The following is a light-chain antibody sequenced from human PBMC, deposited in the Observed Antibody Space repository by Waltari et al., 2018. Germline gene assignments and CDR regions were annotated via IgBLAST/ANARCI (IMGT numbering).Light chain of an antibody. Sequence: EIVMTQSPATLSLSPGERDTLSCRASQTVSNKLAWYQQKPGQGPRLLIYDVSNRATGIPDRFSGSGSGTEFTLTISSLEPEDVALYFCQQEYTAWTFGQGTQVEAK. J-gene: IGKJ1*01. V-gene: IGKV3D-15*01. CDR2: DVS. CDR1: QTVSNK. CDR3: QQEYTAWT.